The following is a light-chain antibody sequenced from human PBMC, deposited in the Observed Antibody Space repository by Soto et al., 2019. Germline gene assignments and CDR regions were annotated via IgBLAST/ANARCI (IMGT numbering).Light chain of an antibody. CDR2: KAS. Sequence: DIQMTQSPSTLSASVGDSVTITCRASQIINIWLAWYQQKPGKAPKLLIYKASSLESGVPSRFSGSGSGTEFTLTISSLQPDYFATYYCQQYNDYPYTFGHGTKLEIK. CDR1: QIINIW. V-gene: IGKV1-5*03. CDR3: QQYNDYPYT. J-gene: IGKJ2*01.